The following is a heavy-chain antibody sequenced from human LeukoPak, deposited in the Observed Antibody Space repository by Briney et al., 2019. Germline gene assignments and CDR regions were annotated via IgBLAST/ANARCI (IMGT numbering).Heavy chain of an antibody. J-gene: IGHJ6*03. Sequence: AGSLRLSCAASGFTFTTYSMNWVRQAPGKGLEWVSYISSSSSTIYYADSVKGRFTISRDNAKNSLYLQMNNLGAEDTAVYYCASGPGGAWDYYMDVWGKGTTVAVSS. CDR2: ISSSSSTI. D-gene: IGHD1-1*01. CDR3: ASGPGGAWDYYMDV. V-gene: IGHV3-48*01. CDR1: GFTFTTYS.